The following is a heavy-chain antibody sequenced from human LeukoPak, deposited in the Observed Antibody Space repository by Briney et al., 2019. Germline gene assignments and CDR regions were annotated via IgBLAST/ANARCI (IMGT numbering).Heavy chain of an antibody. CDR2: ISAYNGNT. CDR3: ARVYCSSNSCSTRPTSDWYFDL. Sequence: ASVKVSCKASGYTFISYGISWVRQAPGQGLEWMGWISAYNGNTNYAQKFQGRVAMTTGTSTSTAYMELGSLRSDDTAVYYCARVYCSSNSCSTRPTSDWYFDLWGRGTLVTVSS. D-gene: IGHD2-2*01. CDR1: GYTFISYG. V-gene: IGHV1-18*01. J-gene: IGHJ2*01.